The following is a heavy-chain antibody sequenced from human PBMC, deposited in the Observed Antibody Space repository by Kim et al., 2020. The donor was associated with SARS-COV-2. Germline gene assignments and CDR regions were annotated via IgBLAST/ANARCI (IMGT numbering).Heavy chain of an antibody. J-gene: IGHJ4*02. CDR3: ARGGSSGSDY. V-gene: IGHV4-31*03. D-gene: IGHD2-15*01. Sequence: SETLSITCTVSGGSISSGGYYWSWIRQHPGKGLEWIGYIYYSGSTYYNPSLKSRVTISVDTSKNQFSLKLSSVTAADTAVYYCARGGSSGSDYWGQGTLVTVSS. CDR1: GGSISSGGYY. CDR2: IYYSGST.